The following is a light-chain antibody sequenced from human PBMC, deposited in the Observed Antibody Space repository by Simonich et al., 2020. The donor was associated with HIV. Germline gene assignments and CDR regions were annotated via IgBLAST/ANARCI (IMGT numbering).Light chain of an antibody. V-gene: IGLV1-44*01. CDR1: SSNIGSKT. CDR2: SNN. Sequence: QSVLTQPPSASGTPGQRVTISCSGSSSNIGSKTVNWYQQLPGTAPKLLIYSNNPRPSGVPDRFSGSKSGNTASLTISGLQAEDEADYYCCSYAGSSTYVFGTGTKVTVL. J-gene: IGLJ1*01. CDR3: CSYAGSSTYV.